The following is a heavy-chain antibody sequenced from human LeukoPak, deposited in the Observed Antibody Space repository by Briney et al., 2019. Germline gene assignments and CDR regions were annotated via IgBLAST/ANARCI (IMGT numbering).Heavy chain of an antibody. J-gene: IGHJ4*02. V-gene: IGHV3-48*01. Sequence: PGGSLRLSCAASGFTFSSYNMNWVRQAPGKGLEWVSYISSSSSTIYYADSVKGRFTTSRENAKNSLYLQMNSLRAEDTAVYYCAARYSGYDERDYWGQGTLVTVSS. CDR3: AARYSGYDERDY. CDR2: ISSSSSTI. CDR1: GFTFSSYN. D-gene: IGHD5-12*01.